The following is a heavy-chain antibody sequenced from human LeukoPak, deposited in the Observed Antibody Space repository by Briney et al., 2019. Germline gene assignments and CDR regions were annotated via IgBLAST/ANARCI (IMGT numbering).Heavy chain of an antibody. CDR2: IYSGGST. D-gene: IGHD2-15*01. CDR3: AKDLTVVAAYFDY. V-gene: IGHV3-53*01. CDR1: GFTVSSNY. J-gene: IGHJ4*02. Sequence: GGSLRLSCAASGFTVSSNYMSWVRQAPGKGLEWVSVIYSGGSTYYADSVKGRFTISRDNSKNTLYLQMNSLRAEDTAVYYCAKDLTVVAAYFDYWGQGTLVTVSS.